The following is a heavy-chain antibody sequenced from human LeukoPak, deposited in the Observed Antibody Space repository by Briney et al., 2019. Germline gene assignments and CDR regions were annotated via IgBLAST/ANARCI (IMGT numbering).Heavy chain of an antibody. Sequence: GGSLRLSCAASGFTVSSNYMSWVRQAPGKGLEWVSVIYSGGSTYYADSAKGRFTISRDNSKNTLYLQMNSLRAGDTAVYYCASVSSSWLRGFDYWDKGTRVTVPS. J-gene: IGHJ4*02. V-gene: IGHV3-53*01. CDR3: ASVSSSWLRGFDY. CDR2: IYSGGST. CDR1: GFTVSSNY. D-gene: IGHD6-13*01.